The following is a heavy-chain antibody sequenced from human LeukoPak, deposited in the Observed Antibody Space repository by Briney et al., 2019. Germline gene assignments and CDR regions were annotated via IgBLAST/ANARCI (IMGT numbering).Heavy chain of an antibody. CDR2: ISGSGGST. Sequence: PGGSLRLSCAASGFTFSSYWMHWVRQAPGKGLEWVSAISGSGGSTYYADSVKGRFTISRDNSKNTLYLQMNSLRAEDTAVYYCAKDLSLQLVLGCYGYWGQGTLVTVSS. CDR3: AKDLSLQLVLGCYGY. J-gene: IGHJ4*02. CDR1: GFTFSSYW. D-gene: IGHD6-13*01. V-gene: IGHV3-23*01.